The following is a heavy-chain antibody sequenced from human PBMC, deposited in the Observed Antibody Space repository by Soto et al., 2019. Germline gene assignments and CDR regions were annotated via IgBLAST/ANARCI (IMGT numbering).Heavy chain of an antibody. CDR3: ARDRLMATAGTARHYFGLDV. Sequence: SETLSLTCTVSGGSIRSGGYYWSWVRQNPRRGLEWIGNIYYSGNTYYNPSLKSRLTISVDTSKNQFSLNLSSVTAADTAVYYCARDRLMATAGTARHYFGLDVWGQGTTVTSP. V-gene: IGHV4-31*03. J-gene: IGHJ6*02. D-gene: IGHD5-18*01. CDR1: GGSIRSGGYY. CDR2: IYYSGNT.